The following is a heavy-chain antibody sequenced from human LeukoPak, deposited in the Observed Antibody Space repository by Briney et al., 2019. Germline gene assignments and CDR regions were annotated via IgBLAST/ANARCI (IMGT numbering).Heavy chain of an antibody. J-gene: IGHJ3*02. V-gene: IGHV3-30-3*01. CDR3: ATNDAFDI. Sequence: GGSLRLSCAASGFTFSSYAMHWVRQAPGKGLEWVAVISYDGSNKYYADSVKGRFTISRDNSKNTLYLQMNSLRAEDTAVYYCATNDAFDIWGQGTMVTASS. CDR1: GFTFSSYA. CDR2: ISYDGSNK.